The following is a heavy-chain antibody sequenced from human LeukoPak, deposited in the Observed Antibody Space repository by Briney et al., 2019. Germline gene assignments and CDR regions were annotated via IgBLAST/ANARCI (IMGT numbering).Heavy chain of an antibody. Sequence: PSETLSLTCTVSGGSISTGGYYWSWIRQHPGMGLEWIGNIYYSGSTYYSPSLKSRVTMSVDTSKNQFSLTLISVTAADTAVYFCARAAPNYYDSSGSLRNPYFDYWGQGTLVTVSS. CDR2: IYYSGST. V-gene: IGHV4-31*03. CDR3: ARAAPNYYDSSGSLRNPYFDY. J-gene: IGHJ4*02. D-gene: IGHD3-22*01. CDR1: GGSISTGGYY.